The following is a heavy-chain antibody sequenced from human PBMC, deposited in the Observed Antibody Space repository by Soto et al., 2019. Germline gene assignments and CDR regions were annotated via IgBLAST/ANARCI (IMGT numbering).Heavy chain of an antibody. CDR1: GFTFSSYG. D-gene: IGHD3-10*01. V-gene: IGHV3-33*01. J-gene: IGHJ4*02. CDR3: ARDRGPDYFDY. CDR2: IWYDGSNK. Sequence: GGSLRLSCAASGFTFSSYGMHWVRQAPGKGLEWVAVIWYDGSNKYYADSVKGRFTISRDNSKNTLYLQMNSLRAEDTAVYYCARDRGPDYFDYWGKGTLVTVSS.